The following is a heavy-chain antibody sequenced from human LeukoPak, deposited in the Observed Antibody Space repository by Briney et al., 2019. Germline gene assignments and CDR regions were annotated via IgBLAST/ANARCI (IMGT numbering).Heavy chain of an antibody. CDR2: INHSGST. Sequence: SETLSLTCAVYGGSFSGYYWSWIRQPPGKGLEWIGEINHSGSTNYNPSPKSRVTISVDTSKNQFSLKLSSVTAADTAVYYCARVWIHLYVMDVWGQGTTVTVSS. J-gene: IGHJ6*02. CDR3: ARVWIHLYVMDV. CDR1: GGSFSGYY. D-gene: IGHD3-3*01. V-gene: IGHV4-34*01.